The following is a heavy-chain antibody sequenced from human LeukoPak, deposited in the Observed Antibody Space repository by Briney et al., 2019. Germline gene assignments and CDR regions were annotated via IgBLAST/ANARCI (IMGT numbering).Heavy chain of an antibody. CDR3: VKEGVEYSYSYGDY. CDR2: ISYDGGDK. CDR1: GFSFNNYA. Sequence: GGSLRLSCAASGFSFNNYAMYWVRQAPGKGLEWVALISYDGGDKYYAESMKGRITISRDNAEDTLYLQMNNLRPDDTAFYFCVKEGVEYSYSYGDYWGQGTLVTVSS. J-gene: IGHJ4*02. D-gene: IGHD3-16*01. V-gene: IGHV3-30*18.